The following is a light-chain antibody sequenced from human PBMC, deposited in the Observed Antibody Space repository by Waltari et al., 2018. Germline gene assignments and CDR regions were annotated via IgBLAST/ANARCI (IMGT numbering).Light chain of an antibody. CDR3: QQYNSYST. J-gene: IGKJ1*01. CDR1: QSISSW. V-gene: IGKV1-5*01. CDR2: DAS. Sequence: DIQMTQSPSTLSASVGDRVTITCRASQSISSWVAWYQQKPGKAPKLLIYDASSLESGVPSRFRGSGSGTEFTLTISSLQPDDFATYYCQQYNSYSTFGQGTKVEIK.